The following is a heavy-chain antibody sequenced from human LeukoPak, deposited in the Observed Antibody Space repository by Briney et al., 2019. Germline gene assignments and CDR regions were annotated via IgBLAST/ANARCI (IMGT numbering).Heavy chain of an antibody. J-gene: IGHJ5*02. V-gene: IGHV4-59*01. Sequence: SETRSLTCTVSGGSISSYYWSWIRQPPGKGLEWIGYIYYSGSTNYNPSLKSRVTISVDTSKNQFSLELSSVTAADTAVYYCARDDSSGWFDPWGQGTLVTVSS. CDR3: ARDDSSGWFDP. CDR1: GGSISSYY. D-gene: IGHD6-19*01. CDR2: IYYSGST.